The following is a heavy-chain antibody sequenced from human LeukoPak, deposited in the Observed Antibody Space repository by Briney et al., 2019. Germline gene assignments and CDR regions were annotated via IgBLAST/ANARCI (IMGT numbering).Heavy chain of an antibody. D-gene: IGHD6-19*01. CDR2: IWYDGSNK. V-gene: IGHV3-33*01. J-gene: IGHJ4*02. Sequence: GGSLRLSCAASGFTFSSYGMHWVRQAPGKGLECVAVIWYDGSNKYYADSVKGRFTISRDNSKNTLYLQMNSLRAEDTAVYYCARAGAVAGTGGNYFDYWGQGTLVTVSS. CDR1: GFTFSSYG. CDR3: ARAGAVAGTGGNYFDY.